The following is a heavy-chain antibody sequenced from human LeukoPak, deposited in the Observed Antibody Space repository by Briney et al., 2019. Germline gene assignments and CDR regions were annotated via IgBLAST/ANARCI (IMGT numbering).Heavy chain of an antibody. J-gene: IGHJ4*02. CDR3: ARGRYSSSSLMDRRRQHPPSATGY. V-gene: IGHV4-34*01. Sequence: SETLSLTCAVYGGSFSGYYWSWIRQPPGKGLEWIGEINHSGSTNYNPSLKSRVTISVDTSKNQFSLKLSSVTAADTAVYYCARGRYSSSSLMDRRRQHPPSATGYWGQGTLVTVSS. CDR2: INHSGST. CDR1: GGSFSGYY. D-gene: IGHD6-6*01.